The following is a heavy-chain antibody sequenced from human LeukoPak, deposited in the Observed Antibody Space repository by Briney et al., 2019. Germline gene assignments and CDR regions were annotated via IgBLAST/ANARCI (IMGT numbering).Heavy chain of an antibody. Sequence: SETLSLTCAVYGGSLSGYYWSWIRQPPGKGLEWIGEINHSGSTNYNPSLKSRVTISVDTSKNQFSLKLSSVTAADTAVYYCARGERWLRLRAFDIWGQGTMVTVSS. D-gene: IGHD5-12*01. CDR2: INHSGST. J-gene: IGHJ3*02. CDR3: ARGERWLRLRAFDI. CDR1: GGSLSGYY. V-gene: IGHV4-34*01.